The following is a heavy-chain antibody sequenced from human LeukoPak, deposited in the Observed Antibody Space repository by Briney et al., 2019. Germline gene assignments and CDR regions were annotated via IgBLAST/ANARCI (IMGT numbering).Heavy chain of an antibody. J-gene: IGHJ3*02. V-gene: IGHV3-23*01. Sequence: GGSLRLSCAASGFIFSNYAMNWVRHAPGKGLEWVSAISYSGSSTYYADSVKGRFTISRDNSKNTLYLQMSSLRAEDTAVYHCAKDTIKVYSNKNAFDIWGQGTMVTFSS. CDR2: ISYSGSST. CDR1: GFIFSNYA. D-gene: IGHD2/OR15-2a*01. CDR3: AKDTIKVYSNKNAFDI.